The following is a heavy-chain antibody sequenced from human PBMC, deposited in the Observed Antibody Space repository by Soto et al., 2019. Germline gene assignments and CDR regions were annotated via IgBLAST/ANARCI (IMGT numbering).Heavy chain of an antibody. J-gene: IGHJ4*02. CDR1: GFTFSSYW. Sequence: GGSLRLSXADSGFTFSSYWMSWVRQAPGKGLEWVANIKQDGREKYYVDSVKGRFTISRDNAKNSLYLQMNSLRAEDTAVYYCARVNPPWSLSGTTPFDYWGQGTLVTVSS. CDR3: ARVNPPWSLSGTTPFDY. V-gene: IGHV3-7*01. D-gene: IGHD1-7*01. CDR2: IKQDGREK.